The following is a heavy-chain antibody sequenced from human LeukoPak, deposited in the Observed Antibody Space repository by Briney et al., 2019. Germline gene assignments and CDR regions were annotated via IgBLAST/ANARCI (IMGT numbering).Heavy chain of an antibody. CDR3: ARDRTGYSGYDFLYFDY. CDR2: ISAYNGNT. J-gene: IGHJ4*02. V-gene: IGHV1-18*01. Sequence: ASVKVSCKASGYTFTSYGISWVRQAPGQGLEWMGWISAYNGNTNYAQKLQGRVTMTTDTSTSTAYMELRSLRSDDTAVYYCARDRTGYSGYDFLYFDYWGQGTLVTVSS. CDR1: GYTFTSYG. D-gene: IGHD5-12*01.